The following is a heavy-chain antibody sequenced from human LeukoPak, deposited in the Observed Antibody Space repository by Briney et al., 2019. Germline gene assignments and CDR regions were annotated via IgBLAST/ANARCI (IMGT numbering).Heavy chain of an antibody. CDR1: GGTFSSYA. J-gene: IGHJ6*03. CDR3: ARVPRAIYYYDSSGYPPHYYYMDV. D-gene: IGHD3-22*01. Sequence: SSVKVSGKASGGTFSSYAISWVRQAPGHGLEWMGGIIPIFGTANYAQKFQGRVTITADESTSTAYMELSSLRSEDTAVYYCARVPRAIYYYDSSGYPPHYYYMDVWGKGTTVTISS. CDR2: IIPIFGTA. V-gene: IGHV1-69*13.